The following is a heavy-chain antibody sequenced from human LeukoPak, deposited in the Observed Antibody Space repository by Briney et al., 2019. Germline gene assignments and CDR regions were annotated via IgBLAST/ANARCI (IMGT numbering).Heavy chain of an antibody. Sequence: SETLSLTCTVSGGSISSSSYYWGWIRQPPGKGLEWIGSIYYSGSTYYNPSHKSRVTISVDTSKNQFSLKLSSVTAADTAVYYCARDPDSSGLNPYWYFDLWGRGTLVTVSS. D-gene: IGHD6-19*01. CDR3: ARDPDSSGLNPYWYFDL. V-gene: IGHV4-39*07. J-gene: IGHJ2*01. CDR1: GGSISSSSYY. CDR2: IYYSGST.